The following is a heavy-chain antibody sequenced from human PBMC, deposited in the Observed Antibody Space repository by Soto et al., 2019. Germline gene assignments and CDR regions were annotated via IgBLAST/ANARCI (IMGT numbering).Heavy chain of an antibody. V-gene: IGHV4-34*01. CDR2: INHSGST. Sequence: PSETLSLTCAVYGGSFSGYYWSWIRQPPGKGLEWIGEINHSGSTNYNPSLKSRVTISVDTSKNQFSLKLSSVTAADTAVYYCARTYYDYIWGSYRWLGWFDPWGQGTLVPVSS. CDR1: GGSFSGYY. D-gene: IGHD3-16*02. J-gene: IGHJ5*02. CDR3: ARTYYDYIWGSYRWLGWFDP.